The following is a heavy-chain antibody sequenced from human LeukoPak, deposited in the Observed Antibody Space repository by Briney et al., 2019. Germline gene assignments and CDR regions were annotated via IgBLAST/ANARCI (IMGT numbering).Heavy chain of an antibody. D-gene: IGHD7-27*01. J-gene: IGHJ6*02. Sequence: AGGSLRLSCAASGFTFSSYSMNWVRQAPGKGLEWVSSISSSSSYIYYADSVKGRFTISRDNAKNSLYLQMNSLRAEDTAVYYCARDRALGILIPETIPYGMDVWGQGTTVTVSS. V-gene: IGHV3-21*01. CDR3: ARDRALGILIPETIPYGMDV. CDR2: ISSSSSYI. CDR1: GFTFSSYS.